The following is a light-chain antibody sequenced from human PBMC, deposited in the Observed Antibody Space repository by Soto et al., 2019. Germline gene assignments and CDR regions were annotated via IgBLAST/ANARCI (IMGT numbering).Light chain of an antibody. Sequence: EIVLTQSPGTLSLSPGERVTLSCRASQSVRNSYLAWYQQKPGQAPRLLMYGASTGASGIPDRFSGSGSGTDFTLTISRLEPEDFAVYYCQQYGSSPRTFGQGTKVEIK. CDR2: GAS. J-gene: IGKJ1*01. V-gene: IGKV3-20*01. CDR3: QQYGSSPRT. CDR1: QSVRNSY.